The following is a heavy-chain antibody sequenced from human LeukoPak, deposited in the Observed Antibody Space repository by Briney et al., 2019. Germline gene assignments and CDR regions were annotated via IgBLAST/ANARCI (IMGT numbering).Heavy chain of an antibody. CDR1: GYTFTGYY. J-gene: IGHJ4*02. V-gene: IGHV1-2*02. Sequence: EASVKVSFRASGYTFTGYYMHWVRQAPGQGLEWMGWINPNSGGTNYAQKFQGRVTMTRDTSISTAYMELSRLRSDDTAVYYCARGDGYLDYWGQGTLVTVSS. CDR2: INPNSGGT. D-gene: IGHD5-24*01. CDR3: ARGDGYLDY.